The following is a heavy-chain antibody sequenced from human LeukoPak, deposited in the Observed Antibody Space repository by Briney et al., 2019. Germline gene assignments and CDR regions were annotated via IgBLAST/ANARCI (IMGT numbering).Heavy chain of an antibody. D-gene: IGHD2-2*01. V-gene: IGHV3-23*01. CDR3: TRDQRKYCSRTTCFVFDI. CDR1: GFTFSSYA. Sequence: PGGSLRLSCAASGFTFSSYAMNWVRQAPGKGLEWVSTIIGSGGSTYYADSVKGRFTISRDNSKNTLYLQMNSLRAGDTAVYYCTRDQRKYCSRTTCFVFDIWGQGTVVSVSS. J-gene: IGHJ3*02. CDR2: IIGSGGST.